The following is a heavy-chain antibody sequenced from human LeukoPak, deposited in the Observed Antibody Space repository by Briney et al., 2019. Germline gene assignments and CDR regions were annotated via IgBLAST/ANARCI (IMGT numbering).Heavy chain of an antibody. CDR2: IRSKAYGGTT. D-gene: IGHD4-11*01. Sequence: GGSLRLSCTASGFTFGDYAMSWVRQAPGKGLEWVGFIRSKAYGGTTEYAASVKGRFTISRDDSKSIAYLQMNSLKTEDTAVYYCTTSNYGGYYYYMDVWGKGTTVTVSS. V-gene: IGHV3-49*04. CDR1: GFTFGDYA. J-gene: IGHJ6*03. CDR3: TTSNYGGYYYYMDV.